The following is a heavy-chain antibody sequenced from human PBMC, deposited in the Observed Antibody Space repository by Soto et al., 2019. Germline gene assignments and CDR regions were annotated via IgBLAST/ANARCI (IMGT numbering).Heavy chain of an antibody. CDR1: GFTFSSYA. Sequence: QVQLVESGGGAVQPGRSLRLSCAASGFTFSSYAMHWVRQAPGKGLEWVAVISYDGSNKYYADSVKGRFTISRDNSKNPPELEKDSLRAEDTAVYYCAREGVRGVRRWFDPWGQGTLVTVSS. CDR3: AREGVRGVRRWFDP. V-gene: IGHV3-30-3*01. J-gene: IGHJ5*02. CDR2: ISYDGSNK. D-gene: IGHD3-10*01.